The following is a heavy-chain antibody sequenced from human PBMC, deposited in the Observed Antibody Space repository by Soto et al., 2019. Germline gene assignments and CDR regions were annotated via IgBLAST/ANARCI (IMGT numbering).Heavy chain of an antibody. D-gene: IGHD6-13*01. J-gene: IGHJ6*02. V-gene: IGHV1-3*01. CDR1: GYTFTSYA. CDR3: ARDRNSRVYGMDV. Sequence: ASVKVSCKASGYTFTSYAMHWVRQAPGQRLEWMGWINAGNGNTKYSQKFQGRVAITRDTSASTAYMELGSLRSEDTAVYYCARDRNSRVYGMDVWGQGTTVTVSS. CDR2: INAGNGNT.